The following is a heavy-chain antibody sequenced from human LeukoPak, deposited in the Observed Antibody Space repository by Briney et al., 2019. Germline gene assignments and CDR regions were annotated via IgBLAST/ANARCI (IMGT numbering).Heavy chain of an antibody. CDR3: AREPITIFGVVIQYYFDY. J-gene: IGHJ4*02. CDR2: IWYDGSNK. D-gene: IGHD3-3*01. Sequence: PGRSLRLSCAASGFTFSSYGMHWVRQAPGKGLEWVAVIWYDGSNKYYADSVKGRFTISRDNSKNTLYLQMNSLRAEDTAVYYCAREPITIFGVVIQYYFDYWGQGTLVTVSS. CDR1: GFTFSSYG. V-gene: IGHV3-33*01.